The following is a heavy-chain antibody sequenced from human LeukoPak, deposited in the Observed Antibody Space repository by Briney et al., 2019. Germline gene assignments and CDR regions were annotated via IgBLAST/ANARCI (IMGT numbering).Heavy chain of an antibody. CDR3: ARAVLVPAAPQGAFDI. CDR1: GGSISSSSYY. D-gene: IGHD2-2*01. J-gene: IGHJ3*02. Sequence: SETLSLTCTVSGGSISSSSYYWGWIRQPPGKGLEWIGSIYYSGSTYYNPSLKSRVTISVDTSKNQFSLKLSSVTAADTAVYYYARAVLVPAAPQGAFDIWGQGTMVTVSS. CDR2: IYYSGST. V-gene: IGHV4-39*07.